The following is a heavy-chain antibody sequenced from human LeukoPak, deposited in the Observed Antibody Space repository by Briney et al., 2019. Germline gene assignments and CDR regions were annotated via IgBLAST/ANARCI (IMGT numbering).Heavy chain of an antibody. CDR3: ASTIDWSFDY. J-gene: IGHJ4*02. CDR2: IYHSGST. CDR1: GYSISSGYY. D-gene: IGHD3-9*01. Sequence: PSETLSLTCAVSGYSISSGYYWGWIRQPPGKGLEWIGSIYHSGSTYYNPSLKSRVTISVDTSKNQFSLKLSSVTAADTAVYYCASTIDWSFDYWGQGTLVTVSS. V-gene: IGHV4-38-2*01.